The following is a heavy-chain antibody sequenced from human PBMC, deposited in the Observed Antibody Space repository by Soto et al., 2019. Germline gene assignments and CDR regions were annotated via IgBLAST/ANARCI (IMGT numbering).Heavy chain of an antibody. CDR2: ISAYNGNT. J-gene: IGHJ6*03. Sequence: GASVKVSCKASGYTFTSYGISWVRQAPGQGLEWMGWISAYNGNTNYAQKLQGRVTMTTDTSTSTVYMELRSLRSDDTAVYYCARDQVGWNDRYYYYYMDVWGKGTTVTVSS. CDR1: GYTFTSYG. CDR3: ARDQVGWNDRYYYYYMDV. V-gene: IGHV1-18*01. D-gene: IGHD1-1*01.